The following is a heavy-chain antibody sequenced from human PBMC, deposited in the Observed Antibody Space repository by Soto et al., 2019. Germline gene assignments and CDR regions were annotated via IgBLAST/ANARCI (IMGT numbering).Heavy chain of an antibody. CDR1: GFTFSTYA. J-gene: IGHJ4*02. V-gene: IGHV3-23*01. CDR3: AKVKTWTYLDY. CDR2: ISGSGDTT. D-gene: IGHD5-12*01. Sequence: RLSCAASGFTFSTYAMTWVRQAPGRGLEWVSSISGSGDTTYYADSVEGRFTISRDNSKNTLYLQMNSLRAEDTAIYYCAKVKTWTYLDYWGQGTLVTVSS.